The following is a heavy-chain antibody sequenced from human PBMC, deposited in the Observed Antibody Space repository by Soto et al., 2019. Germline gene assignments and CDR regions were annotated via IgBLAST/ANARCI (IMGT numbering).Heavy chain of an antibody. CDR2: VSDSGAKT. J-gene: IGHJ4*02. Sequence: GSLRLSCVASVFTFRTNPMSWVRQAPGKGLEWVSGVSDSGAKTYYADSVKGRFTVSRDNSKNTLYLEMKSLRAEDTAVYYCAKDFQFGGSGTGYFDNWGQGTLVTVSS. CDR1: VFTFRTNP. CDR3: AKDFQFGGSGTGYFDN. V-gene: IGHV3-23*01. D-gene: IGHD3-10*01.